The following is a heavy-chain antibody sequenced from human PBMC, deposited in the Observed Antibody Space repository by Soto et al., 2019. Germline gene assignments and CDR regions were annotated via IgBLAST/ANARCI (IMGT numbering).Heavy chain of an antibody. CDR1: GGTFRSSA. CDR2: IIPLFGTA. D-gene: IGHD1-26*01. V-gene: IGHV1-69*01. Sequence: QVQLVQSGAEVKKPGSSVKVSCKASGGTFRSSAISWVRQAPGQGLEWMGGIIPLFGTANYAQKFQGRVTIPADESMSAVYMELSRLRSEATVVYYCAGDRDVGATYDYWGQGTLVTVSS. J-gene: IGHJ4*02. CDR3: AGDRDVGATYDY.